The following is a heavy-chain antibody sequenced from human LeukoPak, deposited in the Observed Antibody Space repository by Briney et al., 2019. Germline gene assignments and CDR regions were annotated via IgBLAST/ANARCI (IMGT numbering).Heavy chain of an antibody. CDR3: AKHLYYYDGSGYKTPFDY. J-gene: IGHJ4*02. CDR1: GGSVSSSRYY. D-gene: IGHD3-22*01. Sequence: SETLSLTCTVSGGSVSSSRYYWGWIRQPPGKGLEWIGSIYYSGSTYYNPSLKSRVTISVDTSKNQFSLRLTSVTAADTAVYYCAKHLYYYDGSGYKTPFDYWGQGTLVTVSS. V-gene: IGHV4-39*01. CDR2: IYYSGST.